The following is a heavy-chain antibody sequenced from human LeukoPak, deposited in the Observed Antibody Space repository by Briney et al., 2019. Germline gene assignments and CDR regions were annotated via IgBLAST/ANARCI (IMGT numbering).Heavy chain of an antibody. CDR3: ARDLRFTMVRGLGITGMDV. CDR1: GFTFCCFR. V-gene: IGHV3-33*01. CDR2: KWYGGSNK. Sequence: GGSVSLLCGAWGFTFCCFRVQGAPHARGGGVRWVGVKWYGGSNKYYAVSVKGRSTISRDNSKNSLYVQMNTVRAEDTALYYSARDLRFTMVRGLGITGMDVWGKGTTVTVSS. J-gene: IGHJ6*04. D-gene: IGHD3-10*01.